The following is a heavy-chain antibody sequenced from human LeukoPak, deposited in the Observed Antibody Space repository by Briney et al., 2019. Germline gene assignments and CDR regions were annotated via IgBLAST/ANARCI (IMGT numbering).Heavy chain of an antibody. CDR2: INHSGST. CDR3: ASRYYYDSSGYYPLHY. D-gene: IGHD3-22*01. J-gene: IGHJ4*02. CDR1: GGSFSGYY. Sequence: SETLSLTCAVYGGSFSGYYWSWIRQPPGKGLEWIGEINHSGSTNYNPSLKSRVTISVDTSKNQFSLKLSSVTAADTAVYYCASRYYYDSSGYYPLHYWGQGTLVTVSS. V-gene: IGHV4-34*01.